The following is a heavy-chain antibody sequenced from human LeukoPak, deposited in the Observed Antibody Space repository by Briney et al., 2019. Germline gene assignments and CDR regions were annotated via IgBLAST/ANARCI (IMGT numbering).Heavy chain of an antibody. Sequence: GGSLRLSCAASGFTFSNYWMSWVRQAPGKGLEWVANIKEDGSEKYYVDSVKGRFTISRDNSKNTLYLQMNSLRAEDTAVYYCAGNYGPYYFDYWGQGTLVTVSS. CDR1: GFTFSNYW. J-gene: IGHJ4*02. CDR2: IKEDGSEK. CDR3: AGNYGPYYFDY. V-gene: IGHV3-7*02. D-gene: IGHD3-10*01.